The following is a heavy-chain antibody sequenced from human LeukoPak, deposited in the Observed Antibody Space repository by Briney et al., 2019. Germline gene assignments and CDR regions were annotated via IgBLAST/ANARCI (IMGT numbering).Heavy chain of an antibody. CDR3: ARDAGYSSGWSHWYLDL. Sequence: GGSLRLSCAASGFTFSGYSFNWVRQAPGKGLEWISYISGSVTTIHYADSVKGRFTISRDKAKNSIYLQMNSLTDEDSAVYYCARDAGYSSGWSHWYLDLWGRGTLVTASS. J-gene: IGHJ2*01. D-gene: IGHD6-19*01. CDR1: GFTFSGYS. V-gene: IGHV3-48*02. CDR2: ISGSVTTI.